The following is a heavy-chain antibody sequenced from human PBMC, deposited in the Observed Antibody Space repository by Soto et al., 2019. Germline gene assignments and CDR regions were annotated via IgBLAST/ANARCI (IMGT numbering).Heavy chain of an antibody. J-gene: IGHJ6*02. D-gene: IGHD2-2*01. CDR3: ARTVVPAAPYYYYGMDV. CDR1: GFSLSTSGMC. Sequence: SGPTLVNPTQTLTLTCTFSGFSLSTSGMCVNWIRQPPGKALEWLALIDWDDDKYYSTSLKTRLTISKDTSKNQVVLTMTNMDPVDTATYYCARTVVPAAPYYYYGMDVWGQGTTVTVSS. CDR2: IDWDDDK. V-gene: IGHV2-70*01.